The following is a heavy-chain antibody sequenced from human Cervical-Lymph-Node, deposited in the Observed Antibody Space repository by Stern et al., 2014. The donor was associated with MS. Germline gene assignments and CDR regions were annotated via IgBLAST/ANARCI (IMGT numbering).Heavy chain of an antibody. J-gene: IGHJ4*02. CDR3: ASAYSSSHYYFDY. D-gene: IGHD6-13*01. CDR1: GFSFRRYA. V-gene: IGHV3-33*01. Sequence: MQLVESGGGVVQPGRSLRLSCAASGFSFRRYAMHWVRQAPGKGLEWVALIWYDGSNPYYADSGTGRFTISRDNFKNTLYRQMNSLRAEDTAVYYCASAYSSSHYYFDYWGQGTLVTVSS. CDR2: IWYDGSNP.